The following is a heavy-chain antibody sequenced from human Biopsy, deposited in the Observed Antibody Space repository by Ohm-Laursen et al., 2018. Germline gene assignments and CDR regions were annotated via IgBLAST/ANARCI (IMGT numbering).Heavy chain of an antibody. V-gene: IGHV4-34*01. D-gene: IGHD5-24*01. J-gene: IGHJ6*02. CDR2: IDQSGST. CDR1: GESSSGYF. CDR3: ARVMTTIGYYYAMDV. Sequence: SETLSLTCAVNGESSSGYFWNWIRQPPGKGLEWIGEIDQSGSTKYNPSLKRRATLSADSSNSQFSLRLTSVTAADTAVYYCARVMTTIGYYYAMDVWGQGTTVTVSS.